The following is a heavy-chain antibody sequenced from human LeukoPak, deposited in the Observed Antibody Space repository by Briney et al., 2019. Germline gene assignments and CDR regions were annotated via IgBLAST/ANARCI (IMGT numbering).Heavy chain of an antibody. J-gene: IGHJ4*02. D-gene: IGHD6-19*01. CDR3: ATWRIAVAGTFDY. V-gene: IGHV4-59*08. Sequence: PSETLSLTCTVSAGSISSSYWSWIRQPPGKGLEWLGYIYYSGSTNYNPSFKGRVAISVDTSKNQFSLKLSSVTAADTAVYYCATWRIAVAGTFDYWGQGTLVTVST. CDR1: AGSISSSY. CDR2: IYYSGST.